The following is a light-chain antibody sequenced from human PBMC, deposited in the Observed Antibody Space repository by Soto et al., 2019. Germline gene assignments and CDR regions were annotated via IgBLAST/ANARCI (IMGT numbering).Light chain of an antibody. Sequence: EIVFMQSPGTLSLSPGERATLYCRASQSVSSRYLAWYHQKPGQAPRLLIYGASSRATGIPYRFSGSGSGTDFTLTISRLEPEDFAVYYCQQYGYSRTFGQGAKVDIK. CDR3: QQYGYSRT. CDR1: QSVSSRY. CDR2: GAS. V-gene: IGKV3-20*01. J-gene: IGKJ1*01.